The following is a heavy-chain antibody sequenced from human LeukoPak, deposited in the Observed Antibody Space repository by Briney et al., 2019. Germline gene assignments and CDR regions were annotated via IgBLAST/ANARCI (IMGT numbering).Heavy chain of an antibody. CDR1: GFTFSSYS. CDR2: ISSSSSTI. J-gene: IGHJ4*02. CDR3: ARDRGSTEFDY. Sequence: GGSLRLSCAASGFTFSSYSMNWVRQAPGKGLEWVSYISSSSSTIYYADSVKGRFTISRDNAKNSLYLQMNSLRAEDTAVYYCARDRGSTEFDYWGQGTLVTVSS. V-gene: IGHV3-48*01. D-gene: IGHD1-26*01.